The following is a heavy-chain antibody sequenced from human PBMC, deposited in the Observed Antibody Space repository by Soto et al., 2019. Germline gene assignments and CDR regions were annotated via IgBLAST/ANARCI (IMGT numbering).Heavy chain of an antibody. CDR3: ARGQRESAEWLLFDY. J-gene: IGHJ4*02. V-gene: IGHV1-8*01. Sequence: ASVKVSCKASGYTFSNYEINWVRQASGQGLEWMGRMNPNDGNTGYAQNFQGRVSMTRNTSINTAYMELSSLRSDDTAVYYCARGQRESAEWLLFDYWGQGALVTVSS. CDR1: GYTFSNYE. D-gene: IGHD3-3*01. CDR2: MNPNDGNT.